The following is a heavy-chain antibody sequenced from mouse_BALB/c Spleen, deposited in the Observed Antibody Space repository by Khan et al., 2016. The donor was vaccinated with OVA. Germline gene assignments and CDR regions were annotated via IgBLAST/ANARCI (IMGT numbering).Heavy chain of an antibody. CDR1: GYTFTSYT. CDR2: INPSSGYT. J-gene: IGHJ3*01. Sequence: QVQLQQSGAELARPGASVKMSCKASGYTFTSYTIHWIKQRPGQGLEWIGYINPSSGYTNYNQKFKDKATLTADKSSTTASMQLSSLTSDDSAVYYCGRCGAYYRNDGWFAYWGQGTLVTVSA. V-gene: IGHV1-4*01. CDR3: GRCGAYYRNDGWFAY. D-gene: IGHD2-14*01.